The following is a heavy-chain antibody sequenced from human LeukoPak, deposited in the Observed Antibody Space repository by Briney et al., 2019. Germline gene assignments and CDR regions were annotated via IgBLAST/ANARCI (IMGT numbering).Heavy chain of an antibody. CDR1: GGSISSSSYY. CDR3: ATGSPSYHYMDV. CDR2: IYYSGST. Sequence: PSETLSLTCTVSGGSISSSSYYWGWIRQPPGKGLEWIGSIYYSGSTYYNPSLKSRVTISVDTSKNQFSLKLSSVTAADTAVYYCATGSPSYHYMDVWGKGTTVTVSS. V-gene: IGHV4-39*01. D-gene: IGHD6-25*01. J-gene: IGHJ6*03.